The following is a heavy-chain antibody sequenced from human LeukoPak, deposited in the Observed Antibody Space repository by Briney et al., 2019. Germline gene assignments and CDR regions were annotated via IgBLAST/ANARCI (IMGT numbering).Heavy chain of an antibody. CDR1: GYTFTRYW. V-gene: IGHV5-51*01. J-gene: IGHJ4*02. CDR2: IYPGDSET. Sequence: GEPLKISCKGSGYTFTRYWIGWVRQMPGKGLEWMGIIYPGDSETKYRPSLQGQVTTSVDKSISTAYLQWSSLKASDTAIYFCARIEGSTFDYWGQGTLVTVSS. CDR3: ARIEGSTFDY.